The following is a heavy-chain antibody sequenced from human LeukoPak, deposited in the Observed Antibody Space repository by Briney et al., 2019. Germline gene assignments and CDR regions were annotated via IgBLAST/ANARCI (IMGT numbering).Heavy chain of an antibody. Sequence: GGSLRLPCAASGFTFSSYSMNWVRQAPGKGLEWVSYISSSSSTIYYADSVKGRFTISRDNAKNSLYLQMNSLRAEDTAVYYCASLSLRWSDYWGQGTLVTVSS. CDR2: ISSSSSTI. CDR1: GFTFSSYS. D-gene: IGHD4-23*01. J-gene: IGHJ4*02. CDR3: ASLSLRWSDY. V-gene: IGHV3-48*04.